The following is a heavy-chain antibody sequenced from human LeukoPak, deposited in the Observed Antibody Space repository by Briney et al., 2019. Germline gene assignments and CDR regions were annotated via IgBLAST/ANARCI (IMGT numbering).Heavy chain of an antibody. CDR2: IDPSDSYT. D-gene: IGHD6-13*01. J-gene: IGHJ5*02. CDR1: GYSFTSYW. Sequence: GESLKISCQGSGYSFTSYWISWVRQMPGKGLEWMGRIDPSDSYTNYSPSFQGHVTISADKSISTAYLQWSSLKASDTAMYYCARQMVAAAGVMNWFDPWGQGTLVTVSS. CDR3: ARQMVAAAGVMNWFDP. V-gene: IGHV5-10-1*01.